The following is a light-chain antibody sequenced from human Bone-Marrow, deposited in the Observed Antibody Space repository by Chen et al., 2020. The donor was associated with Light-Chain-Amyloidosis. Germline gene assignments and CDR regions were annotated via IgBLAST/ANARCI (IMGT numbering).Light chain of an antibody. CDR3: AAWDDSLSGPV. V-gene: IGLV1-47*01. CDR2: RNN. CDR1: SSNIGSNY. J-gene: IGLJ3*02. Sequence: QSVLTQPPSASVAPGYRLTISCSGSSSNIGSNYVYWYQQLPGTAPKLLIYRNNQRPSGVPDRFSGSKSGTSASLAISGLRSEDEADYYCAAWDDSLSGPVFGGGTKLTVL.